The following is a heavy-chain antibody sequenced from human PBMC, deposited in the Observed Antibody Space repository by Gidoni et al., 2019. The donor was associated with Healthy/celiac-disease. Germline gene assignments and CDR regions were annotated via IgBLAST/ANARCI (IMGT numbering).Heavy chain of an antibody. J-gene: IGHJ2*01. D-gene: IGHD5-18*01. CDR3: AKRIMRIQLWLRNNWYFDL. Sequence: EVQLLESGGGLVQPGGSLRLSSAASGFTFSSYAMSWVRQAPGKGLEWVSAISGSGGSTYYADSVKGRFTISRDNSKNTLYLQMNSLRAEDTAVYYCAKRIMRIQLWLRNNWYFDLWGRGTLVTVSS. CDR2: ISGSGGST. CDR1: GFTFSSYA. V-gene: IGHV3-23*01.